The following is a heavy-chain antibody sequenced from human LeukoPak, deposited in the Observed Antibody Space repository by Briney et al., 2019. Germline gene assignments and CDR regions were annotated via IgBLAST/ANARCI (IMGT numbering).Heavy chain of an antibody. V-gene: IGHV1-24*01. CDR3: ATLPTTVTLQDGAAFDI. J-gene: IGHJ3*02. CDR1: GYTLTELS. CDR2: FDPEDGET. D-gene: IGHD4-17*01. Sequence: GASVKVSCKVSGYTLTELSMHWVRQAPGKGLEWMGGFDPEDGETIYAQKFQGRVTMTEDTSTDTAYMELSSLRSEDTAVYYCATLPTTVTLQDGAAFDIWGQGTMVTVSS.